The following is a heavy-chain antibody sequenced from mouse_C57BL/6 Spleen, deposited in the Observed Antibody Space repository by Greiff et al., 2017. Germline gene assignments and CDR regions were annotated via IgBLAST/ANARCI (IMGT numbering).Heavy chain of an antibody. CDR2: SRNKANDYTT. J-gene: IGHJ2*01. V-gene: IGHV7-1*01. D-gene: IGHD4-1*01. CDR1: GFTFSDFY. Sequence: EVHLVESGGGLVQSGRSLRLSCATSGFTFSDFYMEWVRQAPGKGLEWIAASRNKANDYTTEYSASVKGRFIVSRDTSQSILYLQMNALRAEDTAIYYCARDLWGDYWGQGTTLTVSS. CDR3: ARDLWGDY.